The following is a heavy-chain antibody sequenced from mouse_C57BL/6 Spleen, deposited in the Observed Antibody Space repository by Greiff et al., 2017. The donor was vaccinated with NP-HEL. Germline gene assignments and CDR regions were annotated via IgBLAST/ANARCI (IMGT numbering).Heavy chain of an antibody. CDR2: IDPETGGT. CDR1: GYTFTDYE. CDR3: TRDGLTTPGFDY. J-gene: IGHJ2*01. V-gene: IGHV1-15*01. Sequence: VQLQQSGAELVRPGASVTLSCKASGYTFTDYEMHWVKQTPVHGLEWIGAIDPETGGTAYNQKFKGKAILTADKSSSTAYMELRSLTSEDSAVYYCTRDGLTTPGFDYWGQGTTLTVSS. D-gene: IGHD1-1*01.